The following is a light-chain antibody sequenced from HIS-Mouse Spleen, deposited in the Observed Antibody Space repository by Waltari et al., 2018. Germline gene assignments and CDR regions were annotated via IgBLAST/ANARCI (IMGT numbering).Light chain of an antibody. CDR1: ALPKKY. CDR3: YSTDSSGNHRV. Sequence: SYELTQPPSVSVSPGQTARITCSGDALPKKYAYWYQQKSGQDPVLVIYEDSKRPPGIPEGFSGSSSGTMATLTISGAQVEDEADYYCYSTDSSGNHRVFGGGTKLTVL. CDR2: EDS. V-gene: IGLV3-10*01. J-gene: IGLJ2*01.